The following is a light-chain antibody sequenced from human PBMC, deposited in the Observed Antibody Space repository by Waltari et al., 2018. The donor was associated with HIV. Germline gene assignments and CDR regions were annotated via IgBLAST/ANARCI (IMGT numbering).Light chain of an antibody. V-gene: IGLV3-10*01. CDR1: AVPRRY. J-gene: IGLJ3*02. CDR2: EDS. CDR3: YSTDSSGIQRV. Sequence: SYALTQPPSVSLSPGHTARITCPGDAVPRRYVYWYKQRSGQAPVLVIYEDSKRHSAIPEGFSGSSSGTMATLTISGAQVEDEAEYYCYSTDSSGIQRVFGGGTKLTVL.